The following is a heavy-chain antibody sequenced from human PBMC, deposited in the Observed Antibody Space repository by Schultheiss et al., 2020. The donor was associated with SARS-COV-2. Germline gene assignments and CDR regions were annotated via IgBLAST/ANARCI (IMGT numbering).Heavy chain of an antibody. J-gene: IGHJ4*02. Sequence: GGSLRLSCAASGFAFSSDWMTWVRQAPGKGLVWVSRINSDGSSTSYADSVKGRFTISRDNSKDTLYLQMSSLRAEDTAVYYCAKAGGIAVAGRHFDYWGQGTLVTVSS. CDR3: AKAGGIAVAGRHFDY. V-gene: IGHV3-74*01. D-gene: IGHD6-13*01. CDR1: GFAFSSDW. CDR2: INSDGSST.